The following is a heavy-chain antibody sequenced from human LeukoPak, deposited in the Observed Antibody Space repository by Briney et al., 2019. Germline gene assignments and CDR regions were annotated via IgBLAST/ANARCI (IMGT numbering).Heavy chain of an antibody. CDR2: IYSGGST. CDR1: GFTVSSNY. J-gene: IGHJ4*02. Sequence: VGSLRLSCAASGFTVSSNYMSWVRQAPGKGLEWVSVIYSGGSTYYADSVKGRFTISRDNSKNTLYLQMNSLRAEDTAVYYCARVFSGVLRYFAWPPYYFDYWGQGTLVTVSS. D-gene: IGHD3-9*01. CDR3: ARVFSGVLRYFAWPPYYFDY. V-gene: IGHV3-66*01.